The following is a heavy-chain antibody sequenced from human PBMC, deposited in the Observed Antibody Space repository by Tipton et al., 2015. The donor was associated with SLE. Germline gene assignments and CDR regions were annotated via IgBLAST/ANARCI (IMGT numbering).Heavy chain of an antibody. J-gene: IGHJ6*02. CDR2: ISGSRTYT. D-gene: IGHD6-13*01. Sequence: SLRLSCAASRFTFSSYSLNWVRQTPGKGLEWVSSISGSRTYTYYADSVKGRFTISRDNSKNTLYLQMNSLRAEDTAVYYCARDMDGIAAAGYYYYYGMDVWGQGTTVTVSS. CDR1: RFTFSSYS. CDR3: ARDMDGIAAAGYYYYYGMDV. V-gene: IGHV3-21*01.